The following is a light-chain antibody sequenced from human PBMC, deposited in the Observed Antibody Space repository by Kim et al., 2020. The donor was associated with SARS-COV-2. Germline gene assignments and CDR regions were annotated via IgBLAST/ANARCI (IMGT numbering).Light chain of an antibody. CDR2: ANS. Sequence: QSVLTQPPSASGAPGQRVTISCTGSSSNVGAPFDVHWYQQVPGAAPKLLIYANSNRPSGVPDRFSGSKSANAASLAITGLRAEDEAVYYCQSHDSSLRGWVFGGGTQLTVL. CDR3: QSHDSSLRGWV. J-gene: IGLJ3*02. V-gene: IGLV1-40*01. CDR1: SSNVGAPFD.